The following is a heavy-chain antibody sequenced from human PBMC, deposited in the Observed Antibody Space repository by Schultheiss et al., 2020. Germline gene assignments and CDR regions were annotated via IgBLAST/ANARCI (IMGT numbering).Heavy chain of an antibody. Sequence: GGSLRLSCAASGFTVSSNYMSWVRQAPGKGLEWVSLIYSGGTTYYADSVNGRFTISRDNSKNTLYLQMNSLRAEDTAVYYCARFFEQWPIDYWGQGTLVTV. V-gene: IGHV3-66*01. CDR2: IYSGGTT. D-gene: IGHD6-19*01. J-gene: IGHJ4*02. CDR3: ARFFEQWPIDY. CDR1: GFTVSSNY.